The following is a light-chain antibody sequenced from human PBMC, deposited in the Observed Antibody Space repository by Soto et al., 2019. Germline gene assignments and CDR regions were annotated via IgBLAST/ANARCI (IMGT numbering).Light chain of an antibody. J-gene: IGKJ1*01. CDR1: QTITTY. CDR2: AAS. V-gene: IGKV1-39*01. CDR3: QQSYMTPRT. Sequence: DIHMTQSPSSLSASVGDRVTITCRASQTITTYLNWYQQKPGKAPNLLIYAASSLQSGVPSRFSSSGSGTYFTLTISSLQPEDFATYYCQQSYMTPRTFGQGTKVEIK.